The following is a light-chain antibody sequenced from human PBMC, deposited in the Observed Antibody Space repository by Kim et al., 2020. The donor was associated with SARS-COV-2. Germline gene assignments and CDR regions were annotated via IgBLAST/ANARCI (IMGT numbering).Light chain of an antibody. V-gene: IGLV3-19*01. J-gene: IGLJ2*01. Sequence: LGQTVKNKSPGDRLRNYYASWVQQKPGQAPVLVIHGKNNRPSGIPDRFSGSSSGNTASLTITGAQAEDEADYYCNSRDSSGNHVVFGGGTQLTVL. CDR2: GKN. CDR1: RLRNYY. CDR3: NSRDSSGNHVV.